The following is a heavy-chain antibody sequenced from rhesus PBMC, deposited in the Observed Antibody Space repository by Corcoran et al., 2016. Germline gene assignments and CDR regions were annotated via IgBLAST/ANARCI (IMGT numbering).Heavy chain of an antibody. CDR1: GYSFPSHY. V-gene: IGHV1-180*01. J-gene: IGHJ4*01. CDR3: TRDKSGGFDS. Sequence: QVQLVQAGSEIKQPGASVQLLCKASGYSFPSHYIHRVIPAPGQGLEWIGQNAPYKRNEHAAQTFQGRVTITTDPSTSTAYMALSSLRSEDTAVYYCTRDKSGGFDSWGQGVLVIVSS. CDR2: NAPYKRNE.